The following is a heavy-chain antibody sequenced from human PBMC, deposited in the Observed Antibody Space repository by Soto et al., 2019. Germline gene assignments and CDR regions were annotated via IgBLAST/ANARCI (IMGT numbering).Heavy chain of an antibody. J-gene: IGHJ3*02. V-gene: IGHV3-21*01. Sequence: GGCLRLSCAASGFTFSSYSMNWVRQAPGKGLEWVSSISSSSSYIYYADSVKGRFTISRDNAKNSLYLQMNSLRAEDTAVYYCARDRNVDDYIWGSFVNDAFDIWGQGTMVTVSS. CDR1: GFTFSSYS. CDR2: ISSSSSYI. D-gene: IGHD3-16*01. CDR3: ARDRNVDDYIWGSFVNDAFDI.